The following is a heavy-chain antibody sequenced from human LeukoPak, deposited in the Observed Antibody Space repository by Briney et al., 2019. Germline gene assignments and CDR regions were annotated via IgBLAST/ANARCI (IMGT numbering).Heavy chain of an antibody. Sequence: SVKVSCKASGGTFSSYAISWLRQAPGQGLEWMGGIIPIFGTANYAQKFQGRVTITTDESTSTAYMELSSLRSEDTAVYYCTHRRAMIVVDPVGWFDPWGQGTQVTVSS. J-gene: IGHJ5*02. V-gene: IGHV1-69*05. CDR2: IIPIFGTA. D-gene: IGHD3-22*01. CDR1: GGTFSSYA. CDR3: THRRAMIVVDPVGWFDP.